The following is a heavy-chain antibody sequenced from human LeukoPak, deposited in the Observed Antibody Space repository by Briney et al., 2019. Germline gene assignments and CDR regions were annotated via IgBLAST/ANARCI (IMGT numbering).Heavy chain of an antibody. Sequence: GGSLRLSCAAPGFTFSSYAMGWVRQPPGKGLEWVSGISGSGGSTYYADSVKGRFTISRDNSKDTLYLQMNSLRAEDTALYFCAEDMGHHCVGYGCYLWFDYWGQGTQVTVSS. J-gene: IGHJ5*01. V-gene: IGHV3-23*01. D-gene: IGHD2-21*02. CDR2: ISGSGGST. CDR3: AEDMGHHCVGYGCYLWFDY. CDR1: GFTFSSYA.